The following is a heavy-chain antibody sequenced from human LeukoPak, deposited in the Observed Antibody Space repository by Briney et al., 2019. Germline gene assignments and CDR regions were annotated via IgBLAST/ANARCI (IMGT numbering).Heavy chain of an antibody. D-gene: IGHD2-21*02. CDR1: GFTFISYA. V-gene: IGHV3-64D*09. CDR3: VKTHMCLWGVVVTATFDY. CDR2: ISSNGGST. Sequence: GGSLRLSCSASGFTFISYAMHWVRQAPGKGLEYVSAISSNGGSTYYADSVKGRFTISRDNSKNTLYLQMSSLRAEDTAVYYCVKTHMCLWGVVVTATFDYWGQGTLVTVSS. J-gene: IGHJ4*02.